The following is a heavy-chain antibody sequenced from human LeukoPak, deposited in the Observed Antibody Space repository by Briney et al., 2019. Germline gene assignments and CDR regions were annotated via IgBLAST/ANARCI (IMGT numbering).Heavy chain of an antibody. Sequence: GGSLRLSCAASGFTSSSYSMNWVRQAPGKGLEWVSYISSSSSTIYYADSVKGRFTISRDNAKNSLYLQMNSLRAEDTAVYYCAREGSRVVRGKGIDYWGQGTLVTVSS. J-gene: IGHJ4*02. D-gene: IGHD4-23*01. CDR3: AREGSRVVRGKGIDY. CDR2: ISSSSSTI. V-gene: IGHV3-48*01. CDR1: GFTSSSYS.